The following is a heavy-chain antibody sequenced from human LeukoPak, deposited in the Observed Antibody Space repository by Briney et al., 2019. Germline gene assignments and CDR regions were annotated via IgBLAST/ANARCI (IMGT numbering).Heavy chain of an antibody. V-gene: IGHV3-23*01. CDR3: TRRGSRDGYSLFDY. CDR2: ISGSGGST. D-gene: IGHD5-24*01. J-gene: IGHJ4*02. CDR1: GFTFSSYA. Sequence: GGSLRLSCAASGFTFSSYAMSWVRQAPGKGLEWVSAISGSGGSTYYADSVKGRFTISRDNSKNTLYLQMNSLKTEDTAVYYCTRRGSRDGYSLFDYWGQGTLVTVSS.